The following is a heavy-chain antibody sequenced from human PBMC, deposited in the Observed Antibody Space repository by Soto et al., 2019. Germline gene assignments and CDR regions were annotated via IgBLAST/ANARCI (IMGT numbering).Heavy chain of an antibody. CDR3: ARGTFEYSSSRGGLLPTAVGHFDY. CDR2: IYHSGST. D-gene: IGHD6-6*01. CDR1: GGSISSSNW. V-gene: IGHV4-4*02. J-gene: IGHJ4*02. Sequence: QVQLQESGPGLVKPSGTLSLTCAVSGGSISSSNWWSWVRQPPGKGLEWIGEIYHSGSTNYNPSLKSRVTISVDKSKNQFSLKLSSVTAADTAVYYCARGTFEYSSSRGGLLPTAVGHFDYWGQGTLVTVSS.